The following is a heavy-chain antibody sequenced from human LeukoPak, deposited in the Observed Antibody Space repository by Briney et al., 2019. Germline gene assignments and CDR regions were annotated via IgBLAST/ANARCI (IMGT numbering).Heavy chain of an antibody. CDR3: ARDRGAGDIYFDY. CDR1: GFTFSSYG. Sequence: PGRSLRLSCAASGFTFSSYGMNWVRQAPGKGLEWISYISRSGSTRYYADSVKGRFTISRDNAKNSLYLQMNSLGAEDTAVYYCARDRGAGDIYFDYWGQGTLVTVSS. CDR2: ISRSGSTR. D-gene: IGHD2-21*02. V-gene: IGHV3-48*03. J-gene: IGHJ4*02.